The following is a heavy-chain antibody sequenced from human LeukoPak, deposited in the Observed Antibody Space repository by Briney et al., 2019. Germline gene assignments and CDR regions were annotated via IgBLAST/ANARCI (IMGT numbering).Heavy chain of an antibody. J-gene: IGHJ6*03. V-gene: IGHV5-51*01. D-gene: IGHD3-10*01. CDR2: IYPGDSDT. CDR3: ARLSRLVRYMDV. Sequence: KNGESPKTSRKGSGYTFTSYWIGWVPQIPGKGLEWMGIIYPGDSDTRYRPSFQGQVTISADKSISTAYLQWSSLKASDTAMYYCARLSRLVRYMDVWGKGTTVTVSS. CDR1: GYTFTSYW.